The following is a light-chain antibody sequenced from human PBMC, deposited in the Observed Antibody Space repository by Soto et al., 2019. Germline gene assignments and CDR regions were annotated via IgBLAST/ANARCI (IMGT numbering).Light chain of an antibody. CDR3: SSYTNINTRACV. CDR1: SGDSGSYNR. CDR2: EVT. V-gene: IGLV2-14*01. Sequence: QSAVTHPASVSGSPGQSITISCTGTSGDSGSYNRVSWYQQHPGKAPKLIIYEVTDRPSGVSNRFSGSKSGNTASLTISGLQAEDEAEYYCSSYTNINTRACVFGTGTKVTVL. J-gene: IGLJ1*01.